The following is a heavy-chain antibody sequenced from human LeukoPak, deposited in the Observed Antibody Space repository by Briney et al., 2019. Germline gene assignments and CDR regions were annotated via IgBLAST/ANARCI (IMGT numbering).Heavy chain of an antibody. V-gene: IGHV4-59*01. CDR2: IYYSGST. Sequence: SETLSLTCTVSGGSISSYYWSWIRQPPGKGLEWIGYIYYSGSTNYNPSLKSRVTISVDTSKNQFSLKLSSVTAADTAVYYCAREPYYYDSSGYSDWGQGTLVTVSS. J-gene: IGHJ4*02. CDR1: GGSISSYY. CDR3: AREPYYYDSSGYSD. D-gene: IGHD3-22*01.